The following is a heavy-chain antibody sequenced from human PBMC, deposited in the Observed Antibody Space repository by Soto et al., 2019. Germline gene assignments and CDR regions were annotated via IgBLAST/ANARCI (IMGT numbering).Heavy chain of an antibody. CDR3: ARVVPATRVFDY. CDR1: GFTFSSYS. D-gene: IGHD2-15*01. Sequence: EVQLVESGGGLVKPGGSLRLSCAASGFTFSSYSMNWVRQAPGKGLEWVSSISSSSSYIYYADSVKGRFTISRDNAKNSLYLQMNSLRAEDTAVYYCARVVPATRVFDYWGQGTLVTVSS. V-gene: IGHV3-21*01. J-gene: IGHJ4*02. CDR2: ISSSSSYI.